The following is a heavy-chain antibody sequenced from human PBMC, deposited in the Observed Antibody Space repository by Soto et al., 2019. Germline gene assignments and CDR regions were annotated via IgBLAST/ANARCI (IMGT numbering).Heavy chain of an antibody. CDR2: IYYSGST. CDR3: ATYYDSSGYYSNDAFDI. J-gene: IGHJ3*02. Sequence: SETLSLTCTVSGGSISSGGYYWSWIRQHPGKGLEWIGYIYYSGSTYYNPSLKSRVTISVDTSKNQFSLKLSSVTAADTAVYYCATYYDSSGYYSNDAFDIWGQGTMVTVSS. V-gene: IGHV4-31*03. CDR1: GGSISSGGYY. D-gene: IGHD3-22*01.